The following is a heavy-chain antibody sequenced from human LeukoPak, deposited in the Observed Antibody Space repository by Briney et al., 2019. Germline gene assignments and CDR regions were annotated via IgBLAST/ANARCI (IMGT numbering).Heavy chain of an antibody. CDR1: GFTFSSYA. CDR2: ISSNGGST. CDR3: VNLGAGVFSIVVVAATENFDY. Sequence: QPGGSLRLTCSASGFTFSSYAMHWVRQAPGKGLEYVSAISSNGGSTYYADSVKGRFTISRDNSKNTLYLQMSSLRAEDTAVYYCVNLGAGVFSIVVVAATENFDYWGQGTLVTVSS. D-gene: IGHD2-15*01. V-gene: IGHV3-64D*09. J-gene: IGHJ4*02.